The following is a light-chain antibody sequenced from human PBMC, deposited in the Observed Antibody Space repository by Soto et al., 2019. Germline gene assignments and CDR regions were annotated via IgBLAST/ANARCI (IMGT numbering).Light chain of an antibody. CDR1: QSVSSNY. J-gene: IGKJ1*01. Sequence: ETVLTQSPGTLSLSPGERATLSCRSSQSVSSNYLAWYQQKPGQAPRILIYDVSSRATGIPDRFSGSGSGTDFTLTISRLEPEDFAMYYCQQYGSSPTFGQGTKVEIK. CDR2: DVS. V-gene: IGKV3-20*01. CDR3: QQYGSSPT.